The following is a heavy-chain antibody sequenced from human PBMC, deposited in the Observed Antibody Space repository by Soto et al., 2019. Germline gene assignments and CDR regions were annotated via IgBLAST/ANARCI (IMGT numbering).Heavy chain of an antibody. V-gene: IGHV4-31*03. CDR1: GGSISSGGYY. Sequence: QVQLQESGPGLVKPSQTLSLTCIVSGGSISSGGYYWNWVRQHPGKGLEWIGNIYYSGNTYYNPSLKSRISISVDTSENQFSLGLTSVTAADTAVYYCARDRGNTGPSDGAFDIWGQGTMVTVS. D-gene: IGHD4-17*01. CDR3: ARDRGNTGPSDGAFDI. J-gene: IGHJ3*02. CDR2: IYYSGNT.